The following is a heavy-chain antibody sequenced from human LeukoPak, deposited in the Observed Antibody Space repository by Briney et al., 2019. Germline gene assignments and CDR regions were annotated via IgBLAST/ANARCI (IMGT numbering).Heavy chain of an antibody. CDR3: ARDWSYDFWSGYVDEWWFDP. J-gene: IGHJ5*02. V-gene: IGHV1-69*04. D-gene: IGHD3-3*01. Sequence: VASVKVSCKASGGTFSSYTISWVRQAPGQGLEWMGRIIPILGIANYAQKLQGRVTITADKSTSTANMELSSLRSEDTAVYYCARDWSYDFWSGYVDEWWFDPWGQGTLVTVSS. CDR1: GGTFSSYT. CDR2: IIPILGIA.